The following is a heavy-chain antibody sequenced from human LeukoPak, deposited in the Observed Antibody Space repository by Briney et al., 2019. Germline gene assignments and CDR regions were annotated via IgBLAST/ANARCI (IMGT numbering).Heavy chain of an antibody. CDR3: AKDTARGSGYRTFDY. CDR1: GFTFSSYA. J-gene: IGHJ4*02. V-gene: IGHV3-23*01. Sequence: GGSLRLSCAASGFTFSSYAMSWVRQAPGKGLEWVSAISGSGGSTYYADSVKGRFTISRDNSKNTLYLQMNSLRAEDTAVYYCAKDTARGSGYRTFDYWGQGTLVTVSS. CDR2: ISGSGGST. D-gene: IGHD5-18*01.